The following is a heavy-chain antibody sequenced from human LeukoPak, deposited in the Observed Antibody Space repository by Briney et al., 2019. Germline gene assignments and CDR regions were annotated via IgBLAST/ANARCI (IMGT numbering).Heavy chain of an antibody. CDR1: GGTSSSYA. V-gene: IGHV1-69*04. D-gene: IGHD5-24*01. CDR3: ARVRDGYNVDY. Sequence: ASVKVSCKASGGTSSSYAISWVRQAPGQGLEWMGRIIPILGIANYAQKFQGRVTITADKSTSTACMELSSLRSEDTAVYYCARVRDGYNVDYWGQGTLVTVSS. CDR2: IIPILGIA. J-gene: IGHJ4*02.